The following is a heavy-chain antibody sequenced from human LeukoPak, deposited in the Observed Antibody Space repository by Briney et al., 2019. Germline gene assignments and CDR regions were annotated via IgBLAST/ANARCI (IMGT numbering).Heavy chain of an antibody. CDR3: ARAFYRPDGNNWFDS. D-gene: IGHD1-14*01. CDR2: ITRSSTYI. CDR1: GFTFSSYW. J-gene: IGHJ5*01. V-gene: IGHV3-21*06. Sequence: PGGSLRLSCAASGFTFSSYWMHWVRQAPGKGLEWVSSITRSSTYIHYADSVKGRFTISRDTAKNALYLQMNNLRAEDTAIYYCARAFYRPDGNNWFDSWGQGALVTVSS.